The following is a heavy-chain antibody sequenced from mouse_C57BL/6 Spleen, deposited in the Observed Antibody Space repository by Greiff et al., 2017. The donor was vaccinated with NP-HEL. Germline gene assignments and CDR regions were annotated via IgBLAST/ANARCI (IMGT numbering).Heavy chain of an antibody. D-gene: IGHD1-1*02. CDR1: GYTFTDYY. J-gene: IGHJ4*01. CDR2: INPNNGGT. CDR3: ARFRWFPYYYAMDY. V-gene: IGHV1-26*01. Sequence: EVQLQQSGPELVKPGASVKISCKASGYTFTDYYMNWVKQSHGKSLEWIGDINPNNGGTSYNQKFKGKATLTVDKSSSTAYMELRSLTSEDSAVYYCARFRWFPYYYAMDYWGQGTSVTVSS.